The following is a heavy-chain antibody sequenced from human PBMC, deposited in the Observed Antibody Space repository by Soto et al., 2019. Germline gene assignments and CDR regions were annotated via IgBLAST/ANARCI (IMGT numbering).Heavy chain of an antibody. J-gene: IGHJ4*02. CDR1: GYTFTSYG. V-gene: IGHV1-3*01. Sequence: ASVKVSCKASGYTFTSYGISWVRQAPGQSLEWMGWINGGNGNTYYPEHFQGRVTFTRDTSAGTVYMQLSSLTSEDTAVYYCARDDSGFSGSHYIDYFNYWGQGALVTVSS. CDR2: INGGNGNT. CDR3: ARDDSGFSGSHYIDYFNY. D-gene: IGHD1-26*01.